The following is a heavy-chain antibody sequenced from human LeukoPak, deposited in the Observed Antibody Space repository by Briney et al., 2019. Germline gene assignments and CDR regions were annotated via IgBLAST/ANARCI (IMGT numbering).Heavy chain of an antibody. CDR3: ASLGVIRAFDY. Sequence: SETLSLTCAVYGGSYSGYYWSWIRQPPGKGLEWIGEINHSGSTNYNPSLKSRVTISVDTSKNQFSLKLSSVTAADTAVYYCASLGVIRAFDYWGQGTLVTVSS. D-gene: IGHD2-21*01. CDR2: INHSGST. CDR1: GGSYSGYY. J-gene: IGHJ4*02. V-gene: IGHV4-34*01.